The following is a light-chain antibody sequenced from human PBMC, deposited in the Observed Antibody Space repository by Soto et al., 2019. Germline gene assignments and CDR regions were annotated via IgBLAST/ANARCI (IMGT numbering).Light chain of an antibody. CDR1: SSDVGDYNY. CDR3: RSYAGSNTWV. Sequence: QSALTQPPSASGSPGQSVTISCTGTSSDVGDYNYVSWYQQYPGKAPKLMIYEVSKRPSGVPDRFSGSKSGNTASLTVSGLQAEDEADYYCRSYAGSNTWVFGGGTKLTVL. CDR2: EVS. V-gene: IGLV2-8*01. J-gene: IGLJ3*02.